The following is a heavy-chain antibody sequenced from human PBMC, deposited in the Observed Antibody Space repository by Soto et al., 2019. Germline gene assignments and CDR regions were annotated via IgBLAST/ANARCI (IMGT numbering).Heavy chain of an antibody. CDR3: ARSERGSYSLDY. CDR2: IIPIFGTA. CDR1: GGTFSSYA. J-gene: IGHJ4*02. V-gene: IGHV1-69*12. D-gene: IGHD1-26*01. Sequence: QVQLVQSGAEVKKPGSSVKVSCKASGGTFSSYAISWVRQAPGQGLEWMGGIIPIFGTANYAQKFQGRVTITADESTGTAYRELSSLRAEDTAVYYCARSERGSYSLDYWGQGTLVTVSS.